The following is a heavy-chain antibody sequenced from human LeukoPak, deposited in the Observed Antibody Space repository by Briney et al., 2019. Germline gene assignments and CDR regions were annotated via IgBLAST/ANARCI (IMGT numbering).Heavy chain of an antibody. J-gene: IGHJ4*02. V-gene: IGHV3-21*01. CDR3: AREVAAAGQKLFDY. CDR2: ISSSSSYI. D-gene: IGHD6-13*01. CDR1: GFTFSSYS. Sequence: PGGSLRLSCAASGFTFSSYSMNWVRQAPGKGLEWVSSISSSSSYIYYADSVKGRFTISRDNAKNSLYLQMNSLRVEDTAVYYCAREVAAAGQKLFDYWGQGTLVTVSS.